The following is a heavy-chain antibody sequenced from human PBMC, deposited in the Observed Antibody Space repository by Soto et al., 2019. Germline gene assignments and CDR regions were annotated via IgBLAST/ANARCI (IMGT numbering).Heavy chain of an antibody. CDR3: AKDSYDSDGMDV. J-gene: IGHJ6*02. CDR1: GFTFSSYG. D-gene: IGHD3-3*01. V-gene: IGHV3-30*18. CDR2: ISYDGSNK. Sequence: QVQLVESGGGVVQPGRSLRLSCAASGFTFSSYGMHWVRQAPGKGLEWVAVISYDGSNKYYADSVKGRFTISRDNSKNTLYLQMNSLRAEDTAVYYCAKDSYDSDGMDVWGQGTTVTVSS.